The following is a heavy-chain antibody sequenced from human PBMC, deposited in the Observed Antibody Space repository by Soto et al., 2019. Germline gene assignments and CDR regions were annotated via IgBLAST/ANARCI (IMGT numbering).Heavy chain of an antibody. V-gene: IGHV1-69*13. Sequence: SVKVSCKASGGTFSSYAISWVRQAPGQGLEWMGGIIPIFGTANYAQKFQGRVTITADASTSTAYVELSRLRSEDTAVYYCARYCSGGSCYSDRGFDYWGQGTLVTVSS. CDR3: ARYCSGGSCYSDRGFDY. J-gene: IGHJ4*02. CDR1: GGTFSSYA. D-gene: IGHD2-15*01. CDR2: IIPIFGTA.